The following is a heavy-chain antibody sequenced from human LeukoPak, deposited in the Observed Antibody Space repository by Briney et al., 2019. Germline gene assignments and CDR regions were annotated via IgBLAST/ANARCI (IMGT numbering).Heavy chain of an antibody. Sequence: PGGSLRLSCAASGFTFSSYGMHWVRQAPGKGLEWVSVISYDGSNKYYADSAEGRFTISRDNSKNTLYLQMNSLRAGDTAVYYCAKDPIFSGSYGVFDYWGLGTLVTVSS. CDR1: GFTFSSYG. CDR3: AKDPIFSGSYGVFDY. D-gene: IGHD1-26*01. J-gene: IGHJ4*02. V-gene: IGHV3-30*18. CDR2: ISYDGSNK.